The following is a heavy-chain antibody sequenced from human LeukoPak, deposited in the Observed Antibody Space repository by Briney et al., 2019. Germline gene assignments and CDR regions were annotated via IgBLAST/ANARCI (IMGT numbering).Heavy chain of an antibody. D-gene: IGHD5-24*01. Sequence: SETLSLTCTVSGGSMSSYYWSWIRQPPGKGLEGIGYIYYSGSTKYNPSLKSRVTISVDTSKNQFSLKLSSVTATDTAVYYCARGARAGYNLEPFDYWGQGTLVTVSS. J-gene: IGHJ4*02. CDR2: IYYSGST. CDR3: ARGARAGYNLEPFDY. CDR1: GGSMSSYY. V-gene: IGHV4-59*08.